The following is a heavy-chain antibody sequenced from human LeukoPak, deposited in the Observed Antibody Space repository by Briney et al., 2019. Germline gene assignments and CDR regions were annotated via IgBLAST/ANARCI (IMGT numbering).Heavy chain of an antibody. Sequence: SETLSLTCTVSGASISSYYWSWIRQPPGKGLEWVGYISYSGSTNYNPSLKSRVTISVDTSKNQFSLKLGSVTAADTAIYYCARDGRAGSLFAYWGQGTLVTVSS. V-gene: IGHV4-59*01. J-gene: IGHJ4*02. CDR1: GASISSYY. CDR2: ISYSGST. D-gene: IGHD6-19*01. CDR3: ARDGRAGSLFAY.